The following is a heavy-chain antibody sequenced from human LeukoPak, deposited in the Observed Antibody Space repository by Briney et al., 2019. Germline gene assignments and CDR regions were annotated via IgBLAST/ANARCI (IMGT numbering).Heavy chain of an antibody. J-gene: IGHJ5*02. CDR1: GFTFSSYG. V-gene: IGHV3-30*02. Sequence: GGSLRLSCAASGFTFSSYGMHWVRQAPGKGLEWVAFIRYDGSNKYYADSVKGRFTISRDNSKNTLYLQMNGLRPEDTAVYYCAKAQEYSSSPHNWFDPWGQGTLVTVSS. CDR2: IRYDGSNK. D-gene: IGHD6-6*01. CDR3: AKAQEYSSSPHNWFDP.